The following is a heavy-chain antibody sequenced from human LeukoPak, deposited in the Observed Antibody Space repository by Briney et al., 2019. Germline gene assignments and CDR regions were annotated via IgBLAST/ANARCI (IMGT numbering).Heavy chain of an antibody. Sequence: GGSLRLSCAASGFTFSSFAMSWVRQALGEGLEWVSAMSGSGGMTYSADSVKGRFTISRDNSKNTLYLQMNSLRAEDTAVYYCARPWGYWGQGTLVTVSS. CDR3: ARPWGY. J-gene: IGHJ4*02. D-gene: IGHD3-16*01. V-gene: IGHV3-23*01. CDR1: GFTFSSFA. CDR2: MSGSGGMT.